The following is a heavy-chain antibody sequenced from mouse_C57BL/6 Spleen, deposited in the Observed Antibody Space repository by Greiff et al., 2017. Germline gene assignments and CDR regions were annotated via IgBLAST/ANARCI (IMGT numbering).Heavy chain of an antibody. J-gene: IGHJ3*01. CDR2: ISDGGSYT. D-gene: IGHD3-3*01. V-gene: IGHV5-4*01. Sequence: EVHLVESGGGLVKPGGSLKLSCAASGFTFSSYAMSWVRQTPEKRLEWVATISDGGSYTYYPDNVKGRFTISRDNAKNNLYLQMSHLKSEDTAMXYCARDGGDEAWFAYWGQGTLVTVSA. CDR1: GFTFSSYA. CDR3: ARDGGDEAWFAY.